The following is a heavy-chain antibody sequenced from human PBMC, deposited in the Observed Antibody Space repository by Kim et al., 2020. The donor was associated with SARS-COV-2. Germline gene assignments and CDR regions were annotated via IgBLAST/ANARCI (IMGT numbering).Heavy chain of an antibody. CDR1: GFTFSSYS. Sequence: GGSLRLSCVGSGFTFSSYSMNWVRQAPGKGLEWVSYISGSSGTIYYADSVKGQFTISRDNAKNSLYLQMNSLRDEDTAVYYCARDSDTRDKWFDPWGQGTLVTVSS. CDR3: ARDSDTRDKWFDP. V-gene: IGHV3-48*02. D-gene: IGHD5-18*01. J-gene: IGHJ5*02. CDR2: ISGSSGTI.